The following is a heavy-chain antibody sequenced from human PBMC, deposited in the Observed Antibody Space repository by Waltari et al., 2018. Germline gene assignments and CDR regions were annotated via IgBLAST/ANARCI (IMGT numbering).Heavy chain of an antibody. V-gene: IGHV3-23*01. CDR3: AKDRSSGGSCPNY. CDR2: IRGSGDST. J-gene: IGHJ4*02. CDR1: GVTFGSDA. D-gene: IGHD2-15*01. Sequence: EVQLLESGGGLVQPGGSLRLSWTASGVTFGSDAMSWVRQAPGKGLGGVSGIRGSGDSTNYADSVKGRFTISRDNSKNTLYLLMNSLRAEDTAVYYCAKDRSSGGSCPNYWGQGTLVTVSS.